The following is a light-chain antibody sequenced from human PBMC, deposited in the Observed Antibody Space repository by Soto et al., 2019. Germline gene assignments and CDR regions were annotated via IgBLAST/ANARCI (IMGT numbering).Light chain of an antibody. J-gene: IGKJ1*01. V-gene: IGKV3-11*01. CDR2: DAS. CDR3: QQRSNWPIT. CDR1: QSVSSY. Sequence: EILFTQCPTTLSLSPGERATLSFRASQSVSSYLAWYQQKPGQAPRLLIYDASNRATGIPARFSGSGSGTDFTLTISSLEPEDFAVYYCQQRSNWPITFGQGTKVDI.